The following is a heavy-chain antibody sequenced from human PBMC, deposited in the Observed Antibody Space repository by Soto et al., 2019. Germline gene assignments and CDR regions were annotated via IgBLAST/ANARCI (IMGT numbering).Heavy chain of an antibody. CDR2: IYFTGKA. Sequence: SETLSLTCTVSGDSIRDGGYYWAWIRQRPGQGLEWLGYIYFTGKANYNPSLENRLTMSVDMSRRQLYLRLTSVTAADTAVYFCAKDPSPQPIPAVTPGWFDPWGQGSAVTVSS. V-gene: IGHV4-31*03. J-gene: IGHJ5*02. D-gene: IGHD4-4*01. CDR1: GDSIRDGGYY. CDR3: AKDPSPQPIPAVTPGWFDP.